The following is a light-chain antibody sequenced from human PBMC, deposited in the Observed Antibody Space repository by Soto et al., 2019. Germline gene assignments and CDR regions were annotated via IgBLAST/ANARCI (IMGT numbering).Light chain of an antibody. Sequence: QSALTQPPSASGTPGQRVTISCSGSSSNIGSNYVYWYQQLPGTAPKLFIYKNDQRPSGVPDRFSGSKSGTSASLAISGLRSEDEADYYCAAWDDSLSGYYVFGTGTQLTVL. J-gene: IGLJ1*01. CDR2: KND. V-gene: IGLV1-47*01. CDR3: AAWDDSLSGYYV. CDR1: SSNIGSNY.